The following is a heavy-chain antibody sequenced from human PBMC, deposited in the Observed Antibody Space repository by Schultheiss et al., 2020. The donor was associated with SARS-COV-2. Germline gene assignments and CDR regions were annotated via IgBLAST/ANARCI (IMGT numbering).Heavy chain of an antibody. V-gene: IGHV5-10-1*01. J-gene: IGHJ6*03. CDR3: ARPARVSSGYYKRYYYYYMDV. CDR2: IDPSDSYT. D-gene: IGHD3-22*01. Sequence: KVSCKGSGYSFTSYWISWVRQMPGKGLEWMGRIDPSDSYTNYSPSFQGHVTISADKSISTAYLQWSSLKASDTAMYYCARPARVSSGYYKRYYYYYMDVWGKGTTVTVSS. CDR1: GYSFTSYW.